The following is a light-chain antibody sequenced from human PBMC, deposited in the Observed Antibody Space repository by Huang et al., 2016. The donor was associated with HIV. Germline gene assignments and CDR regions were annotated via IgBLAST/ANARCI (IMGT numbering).Light chain of an antibody. Sequence: DIVMSQSPLSLPVTPGEPASISCRSSQSLLHSNGYNYLDWYVQKPGKSPQLVIYLSSNRASGVPDRFSGTGSVTHFTLRISRVEAEDVGVYYCMQALQTPRTFGQGTRLEIK. V-gene: IGKV2-28*01. J-gene: IGKJ5*01. CDR1: QSLLHSNGYNY. CDR2: LSS. CDR3: MQALQTPRT.